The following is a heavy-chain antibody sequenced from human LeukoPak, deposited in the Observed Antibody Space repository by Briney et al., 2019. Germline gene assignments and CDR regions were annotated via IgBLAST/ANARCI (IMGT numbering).Heavy chain of an antibody. V-gene: IGHV3-48*01. CDR3: ARAQVGATSYYFDY. D-gene: IGHD1-26*01. J-gene: IGHJ4*02. CDR1: GFTFSDYS. CDR2: ISSSSTI. Sequence: GGSLRLSCAASGFTFSDYSMNWARQAPGKGLEWVSYISSSSTIHYADSVKGRFTISRDNAKKSLYLQMNSLRAEDTAVYYCARAQVGATSYYFDYWGPGTLVTVSS.